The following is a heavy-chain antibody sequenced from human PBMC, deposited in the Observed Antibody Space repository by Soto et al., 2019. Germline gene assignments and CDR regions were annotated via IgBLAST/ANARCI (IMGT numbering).Heavy chain of an antibody. Sequence: QAQLVQSGAEMKKPGASVKVSCKATGYTFSAYTMNWVRQAPGQSLEWMGRINAGSGNTKYLQNFQGRVSITRGTSASTVDKELTGLTPEDTAVYYCARDTETLGPRANDALDIWGQGTMVTVAS. J-gene: IGHJ3*02. D-gene: IGHD3-3*02. CDR2: INAGSGNT. V-gene: IGHV1-3*01. CDR1: GYTFSAYT. CDR3: ARDTETLGPRANDALDI.